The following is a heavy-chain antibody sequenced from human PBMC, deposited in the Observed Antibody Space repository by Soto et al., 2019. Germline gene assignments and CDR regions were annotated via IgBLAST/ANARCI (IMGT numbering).Heavy chain of an antibody. V-gene: IGHV4-30-2*01. CDR2: IYHSGST. D-gene: IGHD3-10*02. CDR3: PRISMSRRGWHAFDI. Sequence: PSETLSLTCTVSGGSISSGGYYWSWIRQPPGKGLEWIGYIYHSGSTFYNPSLKSRVTISVDRSKNQFSLKLSSVTAADTAVYYCPRISMSRRGWHAFDIRGPRKIFTVS. J-gene: IGHJ3*02. CDR1: GGSISSGGYY.